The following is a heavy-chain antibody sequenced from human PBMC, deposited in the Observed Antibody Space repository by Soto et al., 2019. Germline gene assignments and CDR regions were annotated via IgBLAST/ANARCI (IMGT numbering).Heavy chain of an antibody. Sequence: QVQLVQSGAEVKKPGASVKVSCKASSYTFASYGISWVRQAPGQGLEWMGWVSAYNGNTNYAQKLQGRVTMTPDTSMTTVYMELRGLRSDDTAVYDCPRVIAAAADFGYWGQGTLVTASA. CDR1: SYTFASYG. CDR3: PRVIAAAADFGY. J-gene: IGHJ4*02. V-gene: IGHV1-18*01. CDR2: VSAYNGNT. D-gene: IGHD6-13*01.